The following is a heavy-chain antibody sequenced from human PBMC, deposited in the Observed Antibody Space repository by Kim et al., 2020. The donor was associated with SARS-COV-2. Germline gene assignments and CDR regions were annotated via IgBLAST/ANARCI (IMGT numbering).Heavy chain of an antibody. J-gene: IGHJ4*02. V-gene: IGHV4-39*01. D-gene: IGHD3-10*01. CDR1: GGSISSSSYY. CDR3: ARHDLGGPYYGSGALDY. Sequence: SETLSLTCTVSGGSISSSSYYWGWIRQPPGKGLEWIGSIYYSGSTYYNPSLKSRVTISVDTSKNQFSLKLSSVTAADTAVYYCARHDLGGPYYGSGALDYWGQGTLVTVSS. CDR2: IYYSGST.